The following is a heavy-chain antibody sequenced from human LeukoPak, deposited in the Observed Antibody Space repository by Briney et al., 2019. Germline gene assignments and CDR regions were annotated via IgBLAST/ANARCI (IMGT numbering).Heavy chain of an antibody. D-gene: IGHD6-25*01. CDR1: GFTFSSYS. CDR3: ARDTSKAAQARYKRAFDI. Sequence: GGSLRLSCAASGFTFSSYSMNWVRQAPGKGLEWVSSISSSSSYIYCADSVKGRFTISRDNAKNSLYLQMNSLRAEDTAVYYCARDTSKAAQARYKRAFDIWGQGTMVTVSS. V-gene: IGHV3-21*01. J-gene: IGHJ3*02. CDR2: ISSSSSYI.